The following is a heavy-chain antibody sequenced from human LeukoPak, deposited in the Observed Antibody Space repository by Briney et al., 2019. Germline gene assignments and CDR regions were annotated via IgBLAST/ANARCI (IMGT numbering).Heavy chain of an antibody. Sequence: GESLKISCKGSGYRFTNYWLGWVRQMPGKGLEWMGIIYPGDSDTRYSPSFQGQVTISADKSISTAYLQWSSLKASDTAMYYCARGENWNSFDYWGQGTLVTVSS. V-gene: IGHV5-51*01. CDR2: IYPGDSDT. D-gene: IGHD1-1*01. CDR1: GYRFTNYW. CDR3: ARGENWNSFDY. J-gene: IGHJ4*02.